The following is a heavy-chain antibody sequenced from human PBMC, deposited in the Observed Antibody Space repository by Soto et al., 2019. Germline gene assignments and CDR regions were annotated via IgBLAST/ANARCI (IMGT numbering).Heavy chain of an antibody. J-gene: IGHJ4*02. CDR3: ARRYGDTFDY. D-gene: IGHD4-17*01. V-gene: IGHV4-59*08. CDR2: IYYSGST. CDR1: GGSISSYY. Sequence: VQLQESRPGLVKPSETLSLTCTVSGGSISSYYWSWMRQPPGKGLEWIGYIYYSGSTNYNPSLKSRVTISVDTSKNQFSLKLSSVTAADTAVSYCARRYGDTFDYWGQGTLVTVSS.